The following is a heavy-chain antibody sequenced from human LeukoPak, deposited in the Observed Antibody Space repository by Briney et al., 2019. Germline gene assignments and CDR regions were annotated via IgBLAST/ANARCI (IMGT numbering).Heavy chain of an antibody. CDR1: GYSFTNYD. V-gene: IGHV1-69*04. J-gene: IGHJ6*02. D-gene: IGHD2-2*01. CDR3: ARTLGYCSSTSCYPYYYYGMDV. Sequence: SVKVSCKASGYSFTNYDISWVRQAPGQGLEWMGRIIPILGIANYAQKFQGRVTITADKSTSTAYMELSSLRSEDTAVYYCARTLGYCSSTSCYPYYYYGMDVWGQGTTVTVSS. CDR2: IIPILGIA.